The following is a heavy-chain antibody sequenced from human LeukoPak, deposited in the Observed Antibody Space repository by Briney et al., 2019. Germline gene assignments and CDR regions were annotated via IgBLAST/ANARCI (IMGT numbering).Heavy chain of an antibody. D-gene: IGHD5-18*01. CDR1: GGAFSGYY. CDR2: INHSGST. J-gene: IGHJ4*02. CDR3: ARQRWGYSYGPFDY. V-gene: IGHV4-34*01. Sequence: KPSETLSLTCSVYGGAFSGYYWSWIRQPPGKGLEWIGEINHSGSTNYNPSLKSRVTISVDTSKNQFSLKLSSVTAADTAVYYCARQRWGYSYGPFDYWGQGTLVTVSS.